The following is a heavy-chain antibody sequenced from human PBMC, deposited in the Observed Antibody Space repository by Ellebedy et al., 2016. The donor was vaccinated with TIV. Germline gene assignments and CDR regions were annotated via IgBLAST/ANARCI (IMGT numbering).Heavy chain of an antibody. CDR3: ARGGTFSHGLWYFDY. D-gene: IGHD5-18*01. V-gene: IGHV4-34*01. CDR1: GGSFSGYY. CDR2: INHSGNT. Sequence: SETLSLTCAVYGGSFSGYYWSRIRQPPGKGLEWIGEINHSGNTNYNPSLKSRVTLSVDTSKNQFSLNLNSVTAADTAAYYCARGGTFSHGLWYFDYWGQGTLVTVSS. J-gene: IGHJ4*02.